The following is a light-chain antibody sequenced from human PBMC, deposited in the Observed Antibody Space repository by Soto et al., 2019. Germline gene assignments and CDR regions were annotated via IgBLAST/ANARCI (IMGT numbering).Light chain of an antibody. Sequence: DIQMTQSPSTLSASVGDRVTITCRANQSISDWLAWYQQKPGKAPKLLIYDASNLESGVPSRFSGSGSGTKFTLTISSLQPDDFATYYCQQYNSSPLTFGGGTKMEIK. CDR2: DAS. V-gene: IGKV1-5*01. CDR3: QQYNSSPLT. CDR1: QSISDW. J-gene: IGKJ4*01.